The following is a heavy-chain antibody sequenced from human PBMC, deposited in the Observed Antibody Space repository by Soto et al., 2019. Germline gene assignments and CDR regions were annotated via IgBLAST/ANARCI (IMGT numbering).Heavy chain of an antibody. CDR1: GFSLSTIGVG. CDR2: IHWDDDK. J-gene: IGHJ6*02. Sequence: QITLKESGPTLVKPTQTLTLTCTFSGFSLSTIGVGVVWIRQPPGKALEWLALIHWDDDKRYSPFLKSRLTITKDTSKNHVVLTMTNMDPVDTATYYCAHQVITADRYGMDVWGQGTTVTVSS. V-gene: IGHV2-5*02. CDR3: AHQVITADRYGMDV. D-gene: IGHD6-13*01.